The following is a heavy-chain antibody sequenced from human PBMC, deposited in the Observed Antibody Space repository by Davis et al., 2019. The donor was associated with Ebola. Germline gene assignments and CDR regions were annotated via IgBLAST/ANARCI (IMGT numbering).Heavy chain of an antibody. D-gene: IGHD2-2*01. J-gene: IGHJ5*02. CDR1: GYSFTSYW. CDR3: ARLRKYPPAGFDP. Sequence: GASLKISCTGSGYSFTSYWIGWVRQMPGKGLEWMGIIYPGDSDTRYSPSFQGQVTISADTSISTAYLQWSSLKASDTAMYYWARLRKYPPAGFDPWGQGTLVTVSS. CDR2: IYPGDSDT. V-gene: IGHV5-51*01.